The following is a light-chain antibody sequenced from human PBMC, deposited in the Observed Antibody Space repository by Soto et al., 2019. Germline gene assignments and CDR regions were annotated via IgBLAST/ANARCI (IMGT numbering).Light chain of an antibody. CDR3: QQLKRDPPC. CDR1: QGISSY. J-gene: IGKJ4*01. V-gene: IGKV1-9*01. CDR2: AAS. Sequence: DIQLTQSPSFLSASVGDRVTITCRASQGISSYLAWYQQKPGKAPKLLIYAASTLQSGVPSRFSGSGSGTEFTLTISSQQPEESATYYCQQLKRDPPCFGGGTKVEIK.